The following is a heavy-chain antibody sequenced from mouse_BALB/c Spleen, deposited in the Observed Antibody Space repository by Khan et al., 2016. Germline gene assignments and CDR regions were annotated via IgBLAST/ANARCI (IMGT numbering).Heavy chain of an antibody. CDR3: RSVYFDY. V-gene: IGHV6-6*01. CDR2: IRSKSNNHAT. J-gene: IGHJ2*01. CDR1: GFTFSDAW. Sequence: EVKLEVSEGGLVQPGGSMKLSCAASGFTFSDAWMDWVRQSPEKGLEWVAEIRSKSNNHATYYAESVKGRFTISRDDSRSSVYLQMNSLSAEDSGIYFCRSVYFDYWGQGTTLTVSS.